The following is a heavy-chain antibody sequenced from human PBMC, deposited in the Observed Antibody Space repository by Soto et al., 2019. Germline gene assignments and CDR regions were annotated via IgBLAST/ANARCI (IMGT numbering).Heavy chain of an antibody. Sequence: SETLSLTCTVSGGSISSGGYYWSWIRQPPGKGLEWIGYIYHSGSTYYNPSLKSRITISIDRSKNQLSLKLSSVTAADTAVYYCARGMTTVTTLDYWGQGTLVTVSS. CDR3: ARGMTTVTTLDY. V-gene: IGHV4-30-2*01. CDR2: IYHSGST. D-gene: IGHD4-4*01. J-gene: IGHJ4*02. CDR1: GGSISSGGYY.